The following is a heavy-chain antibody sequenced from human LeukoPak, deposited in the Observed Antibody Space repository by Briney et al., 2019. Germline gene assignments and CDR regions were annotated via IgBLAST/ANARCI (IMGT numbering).Heavy chain of an antibody. CDR1: GYSISNGYY. CDR2: IYRSGST. Sequence: SETLSLTCTVSGYSISNGYYWDWIRQPPGRGLEWIGNIYRSGSTSYNPSPKSRVTISVDTSKNQFSLKVNSVTAADTAVYYCARRHSSGWFYYWGQGTLVTVSS. CDR3: ARRHSSGWFYY. D-gene: IGHD6-19*01. V-gene: IGHV4-38-2*02. J-gene: IGHJ4*02.